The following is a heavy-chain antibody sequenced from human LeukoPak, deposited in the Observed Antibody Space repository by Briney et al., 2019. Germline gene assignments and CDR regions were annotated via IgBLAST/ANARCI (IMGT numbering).Heavy chain of an antibody. J-gene: IGHJ4*02. CDR1: GFTFSSYA. D-gene: IGHD2-21*02. CDR2: ISGSGGVT. V-gene: IGHV3-23*01. CDR3: ARGYSSRAGTTDCCPLDY. Sequence: PGGSLRLSCAASGFTFSSYAMSWVRQAPGKGLEWVSGISGSGGVTYYADSVKGRFTISRDNSKNTLYLQMNSLRAEDTAVYYCARGYSSRAGTTDCCPLDYWGQGTLVTVSS.